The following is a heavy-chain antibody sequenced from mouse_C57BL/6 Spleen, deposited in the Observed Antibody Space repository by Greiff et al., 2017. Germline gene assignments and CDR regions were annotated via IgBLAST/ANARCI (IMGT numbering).Heavy chain of an antibody. CDR2: IDPSDSET. CDR1: GYTFTSYW. D-gene: IGHD1-1*01. Sequence: QVQLQQPGAELVRPGSSVKLSCKASGYTFTSYWMHWVKQRPIQGLEWIGNIDPSDSETHYNQKFKDKATLTVDKSSSTAYMQLSSLTSEGSAVYYCAREGFTTEGVWFAYWGQGTLVTVSA. J-gene: IGHJ3*01. V-gene: IGHV1-52*01. CDR3: AREGFTTEGVWFAY.